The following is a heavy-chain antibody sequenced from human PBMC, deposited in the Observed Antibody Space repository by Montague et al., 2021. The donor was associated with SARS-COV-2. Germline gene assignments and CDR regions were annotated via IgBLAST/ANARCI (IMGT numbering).Heavy chain of an antibody. D-gene: IGHD3-10*01. CDR3: AKHGTVLWFGEWDFDL. Sequence: SETLSLTCSVSGGSVTSRTYYWGWIRQPPGKGLEWIGSIYYTGSTYYNPSLNCRVTISIDTSKNHFPLSLTSVTAANTAAYYCAKHGTVLWFGEWDFDLWGRGTLVTVSS. CDR2: IYYTGST. V-gene: IGHV4-39*01. CDR1: GGSVTSRTYY. J-gene: IGHJ2*01.